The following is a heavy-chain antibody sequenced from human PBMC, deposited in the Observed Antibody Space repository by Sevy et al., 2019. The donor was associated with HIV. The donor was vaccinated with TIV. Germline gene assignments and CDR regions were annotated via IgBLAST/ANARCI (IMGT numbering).Heavy chain of an antibody. J-gene: IGHJ3*02. V-gene: IGHV3-33*06. CDR1: GLTFRSYD. Sequence: GGSLRLSCAASGLTFRSYDMFWVRQAPGKGLEWVAVIWYDGSNKQYADSVKGRFTISRDNSKNTLYLQMNNLRDEDKAKYYCTNELIMVRGVNRNIWGQGTMVTVSS. CDR3: TNELIMVRGVNRNI. D-gene: IGHD3-10*01. CDR2: IWYDGSNK.